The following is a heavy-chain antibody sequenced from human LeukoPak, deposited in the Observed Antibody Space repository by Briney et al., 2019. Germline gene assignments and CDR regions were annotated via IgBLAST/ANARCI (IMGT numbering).Heavy chain of an antibody. V-gene: IGHV3-7*03. Sequence: PGGSLRLSCAASGFTFNSYWMNWVRQAPGKGLEWVASIKQDGSEKYYVDSVKGRFTISRDNAKNTLYLQMNSLRGEDTAVYYCARDMLFGESVYNWFDPWGQGTLVTVSS. D-gene: IGHD3/OR15-3a*01. CDR1: GFTFNSYW. CDR3: ARDMLFGESVYNWFDP. CDR2: IKQDGSEK. J-gene: IGHJ5*02.